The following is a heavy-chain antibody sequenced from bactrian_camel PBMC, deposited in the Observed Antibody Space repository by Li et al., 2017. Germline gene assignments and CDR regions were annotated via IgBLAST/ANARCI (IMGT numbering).Heavy chain of an antibody. CDR3: AAGGGSWCPLTPTVYPG. D-gene: IGHD6*01. Sequence: HVQLVESGGGSVPAGGSLRLSCEVTGWTYGRSCMAWFRQAPGNERQEIATIDIDNYATYADSVKGRFTISKDNAMNTLYLQMDSLKPEDTAMYYCAAGGGSWCPLTPTVYPGWGQGTQVTVS. J-gene: IGHJ4*01. CDR2: IDIDNYA. V-gene: IGHV3S55*01. CDR1: GWTYGRSC.